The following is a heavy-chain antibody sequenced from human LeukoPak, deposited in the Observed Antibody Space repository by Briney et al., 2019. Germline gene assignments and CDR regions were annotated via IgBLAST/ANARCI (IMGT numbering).Heavy chain of an antibody. Sequence: GGSLRLSCAASGFTFSSYAMSWVRQAPGKGLEWVSAISGSGGSTYYADSVKGRFTISRDNSKNTLYLQMNSLRAEDAAVYYCAKGPRFLEWLLFDYWGQGTLVTVSS. CDR2: ISGSGGST. CDR1: GFTFSSYA. D-gene: IGHD3-3*01. CDR3: AKGPRFLEWLLFDY. J-gene: IGHJ4*02. V-gene: IGHV3-23*01.